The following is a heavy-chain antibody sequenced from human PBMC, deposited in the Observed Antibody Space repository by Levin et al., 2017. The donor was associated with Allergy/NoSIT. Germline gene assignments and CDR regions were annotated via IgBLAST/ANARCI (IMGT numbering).Heavy chain of an antibody. D-gene: IGHD3-10*01. CDR2: IIPIFGTA. Sequence: SVKVSCKASGGTFSSYAISWVRQAPGQGLEWMGGIIPIFGTANYAQKFQGRVTITADESTSTAYMELSSLRSEDTAVYYCARAYYYGSGLWGAFDIWGQGTMVTVSS. CDR3: ARAYYYGSGLWGAFDI. CDR1: GGTFSSYA. J-gene: IGHJ3*02. V-gene: IGHV1-69*13.